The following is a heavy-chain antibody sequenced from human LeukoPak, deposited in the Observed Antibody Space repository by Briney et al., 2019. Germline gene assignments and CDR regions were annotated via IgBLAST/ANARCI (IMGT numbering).Heavy chain of an antibody. CDR3: ARVRRPRYYDSSGYLFDP. J-gene: IGHJ5*02. Sequence: PGGSLRLSCAASGFTFSSYSMNWVRQAPGKGLEWVSSISSSSSYIYYADSVKGRFTISRDNAKNSLYLQMNSLRAEDTAVYYCARVRRPRYYDSSGYLFDPWGQGTLVTVSS. CDR1: GFTFSSYS. V-gene: IGHV3-21*01. CDR2: ISSSSSYI. D-gene: IGHD3-22*01.